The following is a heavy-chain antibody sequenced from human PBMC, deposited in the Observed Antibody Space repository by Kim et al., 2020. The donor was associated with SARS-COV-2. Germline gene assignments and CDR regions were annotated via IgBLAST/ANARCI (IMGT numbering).Heavy chain of an antibody. J-gene: IGHJ3*02. V-gene: IGHV1-69*04. CDR3: ARAVFTMIVVDNAFDI. Sequence: KFQGRVTITADKSTSTAYMELSSLRSEDTAVYYCARAVFTMIVVDNAFDIWGQGTMVTVSS. D-gene: IGHD3-22*01.